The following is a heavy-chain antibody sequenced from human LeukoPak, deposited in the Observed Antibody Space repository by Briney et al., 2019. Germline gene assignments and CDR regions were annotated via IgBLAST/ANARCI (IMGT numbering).Heavy chain of an antibody. Sequence: PGGSLRLSCAASGFTFSSYGMHWVRQAPGKGLEWVAVIWYDGSNRYYADSVKGRFTISRDNSKSTLYLQMNSLRAEDTAVYYCARDTSHNYYDSPDAFDIWGQGTMVTVSS. V-gene: IGHV3-33*01. D-gene: IGHD3-22*01. J-gene: IGHJ3*02. CDR1: GFTFSSYG. CDR3: ARDTSHNYYDSPDAFDI. CDR2: IWYDGSNR.